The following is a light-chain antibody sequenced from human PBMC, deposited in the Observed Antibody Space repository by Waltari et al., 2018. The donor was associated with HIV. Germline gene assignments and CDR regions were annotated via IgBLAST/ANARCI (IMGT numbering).Light chain of an antibody. CDR2: DAS. CDR3: QQYNDWPPPET. CDR1: QGVSDK. V-gene: IGKV3-15*01. J-gene: IGKJ2*01. Sequence: EIVMTQSPATLSVSPGEEATLSCRASQGVSDKLAWYQQKPGQAPRLLIYDASTRATGIPARFSVSGSGTEFTLTISSLQSEDFAVYYCQQYNDWPPPETFGQGTKLDIK.